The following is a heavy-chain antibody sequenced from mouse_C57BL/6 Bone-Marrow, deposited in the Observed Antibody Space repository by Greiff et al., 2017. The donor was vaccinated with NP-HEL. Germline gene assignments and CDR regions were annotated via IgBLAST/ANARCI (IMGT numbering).Heavy chain of an antibody. CDR3: ARYYGLSAMDY. CDR2: IYPGGGYT. J-gene: IGHJ4*01. V-gene: IGHV1-63*01. CDR1: GYTFTNYW. D-gene: IGHD1-1*02. Sequence: QVQLQQSGAELVRPGTSVKMSCKASGYTFTNYWIGWAKQRPGHGLEWIGDIYPGGGYTNYNEKFKGKATLTADQSSSTAYMQFSSLTSEDAAIYYCARYYGLSAMDYWGQGTSVTVSS.